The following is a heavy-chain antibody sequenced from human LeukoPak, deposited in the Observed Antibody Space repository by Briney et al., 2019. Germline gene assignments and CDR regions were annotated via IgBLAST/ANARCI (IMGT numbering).Heavy chain of an antibody. D-gene: IGHD3-10*01. CDR3: ASVTMVRGPHFDY. J-gene: IGHJ4*02. CDR1: GFTFSSKY. V-gene: IGHV3-53*01. CDR2: MYSGGST. Sequence: PGGSLRLSCAASGFTFSSKYMSWVRQAPGKGLEWVSVMYSGGSTYYADSVEGRFTISRDSSKNTVYLQMSSLRAEDTAVYYCASVTMVRGPHFDYWGQGTLVTVSS.